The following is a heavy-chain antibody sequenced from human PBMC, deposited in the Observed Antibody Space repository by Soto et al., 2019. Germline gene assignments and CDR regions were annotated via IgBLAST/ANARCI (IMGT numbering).Heavy chain of an antibody. D-gene: IGHD3-10*01. V-gene: IGHV3-33*01. CDR2: IWYDGSNK. Sequence: QVQLVESGGGVVQPGRSLRLSGAASGFTFSSYGRHWVRQAPGKGLEWVAVIWYDGSNKYYADSVKGRFTISRDNSKNTLYLQMNSLRAEDTAVYYCARDTFGGGFDYWGQGTLVTVSS. CDR1: GFTFSSYG. J-gene: IGHJ4*02. CDR3: ARDTFGGGFDY.